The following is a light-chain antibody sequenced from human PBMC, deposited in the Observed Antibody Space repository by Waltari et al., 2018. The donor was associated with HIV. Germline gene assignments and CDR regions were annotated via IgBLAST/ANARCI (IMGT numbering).Light chain of an antibody. J-gene: IGLJ3*02. V-gene: IGLV2-8*01. Sequence: QSALTQPPSASGSPGPSVTISCTGTSSDVGGYNYVSWYQQHPGKAPKYTIYEVIKRPSGVPDRFSGSKSGNTASLTVSGLQAEDEADYYCSSYAGSNWVFGGGTKLTVL. CDR1: SSDVGGYNY. CDR3: SSYAGSNWV. CDR2: EVI.